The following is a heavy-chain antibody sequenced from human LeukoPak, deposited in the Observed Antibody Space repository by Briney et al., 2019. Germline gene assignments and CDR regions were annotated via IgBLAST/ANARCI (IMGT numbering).Heavy chain of an antibody. CDR3: ARGRGWQFYYCYGMDV. V-gene: IGHV3-30-3*01. J-gene: IGHJ6*02. CDR2: ISYDGSNK. Sequence: GGSLRLSCAASGFTFSSYAMHWVRQAPGKGLEWVAVISYDGSNKYYADSVKGRFTISRDNSKNTLYLQMNSLRAEDTAVYYCARGRGWQFYYCYGMDVWGQGTTVTVSS. D-gene: IGHD6-19*01. CDR1: GFTFSSYA.